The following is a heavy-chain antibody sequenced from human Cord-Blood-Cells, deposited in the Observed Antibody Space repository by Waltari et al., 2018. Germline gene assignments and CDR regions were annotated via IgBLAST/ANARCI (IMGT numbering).Heavy chain of an antibody. CDR1: GYSISSGYY. J-gene: IGHJ4*02. CDR2: IYHSGST. CDR3: ARDQEGGAFDY. D-gene: IGHD1-26*01. Sequence: QVQLQESGPGLVKPSETLSLTCAVSGYSISSGYYWGWIRQPPGKGLEWIGSIYHSGSTYYNPSLKSRVTISVDTSKNQFSLKLSSVTAADTAVYYCARDQEGGAFDYWGQGTLVTVSS. V-gene: IGHV4-38-2*02.